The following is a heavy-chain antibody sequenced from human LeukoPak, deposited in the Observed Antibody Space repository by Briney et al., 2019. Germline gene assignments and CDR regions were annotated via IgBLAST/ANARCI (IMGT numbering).Heavy chain of an antibody. CDR2: IYYTGST. D-gene: IGHD2-15*01. Sequence: SETLSLTCAVSGGSISRSGYSWSWIRQPPGKGLEWIGYIYYTGSTYYNPSLKSRVTMSVDTSKNQFSLKLSSVTAADTAVYYCARDRVVVAATHLELAFDIWGQGTMVTVSS. CDR3: ARDRVVVAATHLELAFDI. CDR1: GGSISRSGYS. J-gene: IGHJ3*02. V-gene: IGHV4-30-4*07.